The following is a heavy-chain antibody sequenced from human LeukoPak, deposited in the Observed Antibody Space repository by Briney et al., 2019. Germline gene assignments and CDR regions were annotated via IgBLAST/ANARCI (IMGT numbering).Heavy chain of an antibody. CDR1: GFTFSSFW. V-gene: IGHV3-7*03. Sequence: PGGSLRPSCAASGFTFSSFWMSWVRQAPGKGLEWVANIKQDGSEKYYVDSVKGRFTISRDNAKNSLFLQMNSLRAEDTAVYFCAKVKWKLIGYFDYWGQGTLVTVSS. CDR3: AKVKWKLIGYFDY. CDR2: IKQDGSEK. J-gene: IGHJ4*02. D-gene: IGHD1-20*01.